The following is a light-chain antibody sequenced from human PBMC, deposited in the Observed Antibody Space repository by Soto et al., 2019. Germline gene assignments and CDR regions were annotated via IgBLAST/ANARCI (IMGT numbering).Light chain of an antibody. J-gene: IGKJ2*01. Sequence: DIQMTQSPSSLSASVGDRVTISCRASQDIRDYLAWFQQKPGKPPKTLIYAASRLQPGVPSKFSGSGSGTDFTLTISSLQPEDFATYYCQQYTSYPLTFGQGTRLDIK. CDR3: QQYTSYPLT. V-gene: IGKV1-16*02. CDR1: QDIRDY. CDR2: AAS.